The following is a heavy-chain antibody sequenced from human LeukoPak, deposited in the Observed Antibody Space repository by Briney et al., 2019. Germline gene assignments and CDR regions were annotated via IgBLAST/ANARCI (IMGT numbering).Heavy chain of an antibody. Sequence: GAAVKVSCKASGYTFTSYYMHWVRQAPGQGLEWMGIINPSGGSTSYAQKFQGRVTMTRDTSTSTVYMELSSLRSEDTAVYYCAAPRVPGDHRNYFDYWGQGTLVTVSS. CDR1: GYTFTSYY. CDR2: INPSGGST. CDR3: AAPRVPGDHRNYFDY. V-gene: IGHV1-46*01. J-gene: IGHJ4*02. D-gene: IGHD4-17*01.